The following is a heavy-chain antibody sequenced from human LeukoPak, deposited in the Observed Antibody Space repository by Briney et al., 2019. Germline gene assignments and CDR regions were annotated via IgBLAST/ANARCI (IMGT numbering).Heavy chain of an antibody. CDR3: ARDAYYYDSSGHDF. CDR1: GFTFSNYW. Sequence: PGGSLRLSCAASGFTFSNYWMNWVRQAPGKGLKWVANIKRDGSEKYYVDSVRGRFTISRDNVKNSLYLQLSSLKAEDTGIYYCARDAYYYDSSGHDFWGQGTLVTVSS. V-gene: IGHV3-7*01. J-gene: IGHJ4*02. D-gene: IGHD3-22*01. CDR2: IKRDGSEK.